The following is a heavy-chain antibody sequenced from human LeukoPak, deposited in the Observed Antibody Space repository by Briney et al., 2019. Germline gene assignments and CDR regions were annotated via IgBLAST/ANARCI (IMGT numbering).Heavy chain of an antibody. Sequence: PSQTLSLTCTVSGGSISSGSYYWSWIRQPAGKGLEWIGRIYTSGSTNCNPSLRSRVTISVDTPKNQFSLKLSSVTAADTAVYYCARDGDYFEAGGAFDIWGQGTMVTVSS. CDR1: GGSISSGSYY. CDR2: IYTSGST. J-gene: IGHJ3*02. D-gene: IGHD3-22*01. V-gene: IGHV4-61*02. CDR3: ARDGDYFEAGGAFDI.